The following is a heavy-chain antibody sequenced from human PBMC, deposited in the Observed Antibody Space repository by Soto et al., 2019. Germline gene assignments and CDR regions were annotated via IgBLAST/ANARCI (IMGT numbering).Heavy chain of an antibody. CDR3: ASGASRWYPYFFDS. CDR1: EGTFNSYA. D-gene: IGHD6-13*01. V-gene: IGHV1-69*13. Sequence: ASVKVSCKASEGTFNSYAIAWVRQAPGQGLEWMGGIIPYYNTLNYAQKFQDRVTITADDSTNTVYMELSSLRSDDTAVYFCASGASRWYPYFFDSWAQGTLVTV. J-gene: IGHJ4*02. CDR2: IIPYYNTL.